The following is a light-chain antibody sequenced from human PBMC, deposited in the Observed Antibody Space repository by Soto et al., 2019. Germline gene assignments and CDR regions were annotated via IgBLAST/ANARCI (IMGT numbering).Light chain of an antibody. J-gene: IGLJ2*01. CDR1: SGHSSYA. CDR2: LNSDGSH. V-gene: IGLV4-69*01. Sequence: QSVLTQSPSASASLGASVKLTCTLSSGHSSYAIAWHQQQPEKGPRYLMKLNSDGSHSKGDGIPDRFSGSSSGAERYLTISSLQSEDEADYYGQTWGTGIRGVFGGGTKVTVL. CDR3: QTWGTGIRGV.